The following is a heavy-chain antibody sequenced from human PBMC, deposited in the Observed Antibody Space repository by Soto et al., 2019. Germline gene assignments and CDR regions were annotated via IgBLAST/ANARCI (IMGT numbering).Heavy chain of an antibody. CDR2: IYYSGST. V-gene: IGHV4-31*03. J-gene: IGHJ2*01. D-gene: IGHD3-3*01. CDR3: ARDRSVYDFWSGYSLNHYWYFDL. Sequence: QVQLQESGPGLVKPSQTLSLTCTVSGGSISSGGYYWSWIRQHPGKGLEWIGYIYYSGSTYYNPSLKSRVTISVDTSKNQFSLKLSSVTAADTAVYYCARDRSVYDFWSGYSLNHYWYFDLWGRGTLVTVSS. CDR1: GGSISSGGYY.